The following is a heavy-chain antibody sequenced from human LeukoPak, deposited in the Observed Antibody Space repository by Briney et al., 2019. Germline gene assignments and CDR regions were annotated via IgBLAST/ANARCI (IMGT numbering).Heavy chain of an antibody. D-gene: IGHD2-2*01. CDR3: AKEDIVVVPAASDY. CDR2: ISGGSGNT. Sequence: QPGGSLRLSCAASGFTFSNYAVAWVRQAPGKGLEWVSTISGGSGNTYYAGSVKGRFTISRDNSKNTLYLQMNSLRAEDTAVYYCAKEDIVVVPAASDYWGQGTLVTVSS. V-gene: IGHV3-23*01. CDR1: GFTFSNYA. J-gene: IGHJ4*02.